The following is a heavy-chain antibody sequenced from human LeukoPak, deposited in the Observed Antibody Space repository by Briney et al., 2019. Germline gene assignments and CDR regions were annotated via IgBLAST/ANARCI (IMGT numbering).Heavy chain of an antibody. Sequence: ASVKVSCKASGYTFTAYYIHWVRQAPGQGLEGMGWINPNSGVADYAQKFQGRVTMTRDTSIRTAYMEVSRLRSDDTAMYYCATDPGYNAYDVSGWFDPWGQGTLVTVSS. D-gene: IGHD5-12*01. CDR3: ATDPGYNAYDVSGWFDP. CDR1: GYTFTAYY. J-gene: IGHJ5*02. V-gene: IGHV1-2*02. CDR2: INPNSGVA.